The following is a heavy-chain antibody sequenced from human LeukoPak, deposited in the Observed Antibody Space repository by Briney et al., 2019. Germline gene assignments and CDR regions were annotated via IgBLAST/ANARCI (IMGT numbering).Heavy chain of an antibody. CDR2: IYYSGST. D-gene: IGHD3-3*01. CDR3: ARGKNNYDFWSGYYYPSGMDV. J-gene: IGHJ6*02. CDR1: GGSIRSYY. V-gene: IGHV4-59*06. Sequence: TSETLSLTCTVSGGSIRSYYWSWIRQPPGKGLEWIGYIYYSGSTYYNPSLKSRVTISVDTSKNQFSLKLSSVTAADTAVYYCARGKNNYDFWSGYYYPSGMDVWGQGTTVTVSS.